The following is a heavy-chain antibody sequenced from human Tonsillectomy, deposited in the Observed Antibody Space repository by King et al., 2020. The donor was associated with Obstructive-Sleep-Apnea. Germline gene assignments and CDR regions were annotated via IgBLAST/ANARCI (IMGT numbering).Heavy chain of an antibody. Sequence: VQLVESGGGLVQPGGSLRLSCAASGFTFSSYSMNWVRQAPGKGLEWVSYISSSSSTIYYADSVKGRLTISRDNAKNSLYLQMNSLRAEDTAVYYCAREGVFFDYWGQGTLVTVSS. CDR1: GFTFSSYS. J-gene: IGHJ4*02. D-gene: IGHD3-16*01. CDR3: AREGVFFDY. V-gene: IGHV3-48*04. CDR2: ISSSSSTI.